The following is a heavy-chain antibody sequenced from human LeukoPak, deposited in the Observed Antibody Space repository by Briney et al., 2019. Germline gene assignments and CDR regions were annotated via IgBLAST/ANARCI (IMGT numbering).Heavy chain of an antibody. CDR3: ARADFLLAVAGDFDY. V-gene: IGHV3-7*01. D-gene: IGHD6-19*01. CDR1: GFTFGTYW. CDR2: IKQDGSET. Sequence: GGSLRLSCAASGFTFGTYWMSWVRQAPGEGLEWVANIKQDGSETYYVDSVKGRFTISRDNAKNSLYLQMNSLRAEDTAVYYCARADFLLAVAGDFDYWGQGTRVTVSS. J-gene: IGHJ4*02.